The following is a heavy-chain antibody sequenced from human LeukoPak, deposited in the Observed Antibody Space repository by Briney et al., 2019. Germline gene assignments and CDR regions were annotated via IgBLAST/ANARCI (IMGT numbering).Heavy chain of an antibody. D-gene: IGHD2-15*01. CDR3: ATNLEYCSGGSCYSTPFDC. Sequence: GGSQRLSCAASGFTISTYGMHWVRQAPGKGLEWVAFIRYDGNNIRYADSVKGRSTISRDNSRDTLYLQMNSLRAEDTAVYYCATNLEYCSGGSCYSTPFDCWGQGTLVTVSS. CDR2: IRYDGNNI. J-gene: IGHJ4*02. V-gene: IGHV3-30*02. CDR1: GFTISTYG.